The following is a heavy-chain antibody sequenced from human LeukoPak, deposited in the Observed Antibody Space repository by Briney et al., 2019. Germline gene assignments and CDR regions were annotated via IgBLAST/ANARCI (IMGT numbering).Heavy chain of an antibody. J-gene: IGHJ4*02. V-gene: IGHV3-23*01. CDR2: ISGSGGST. CDR3: AKDSRWGFDFDY. CDR1: GFTFSSYA. Sequence: GGSLRLSCAASGFTFSSYAMSWVRPAPGKGLERVSTISGSGGSTYYADSVKGRFTISRDNSKNTLYLQMNSLRAEDTAVYYCAKDSRWGFDFDYWGQGTLVTVSS. D-gene: IGHD3-16*01.